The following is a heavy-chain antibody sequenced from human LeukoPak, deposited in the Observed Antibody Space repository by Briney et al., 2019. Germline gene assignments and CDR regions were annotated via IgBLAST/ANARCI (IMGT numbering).Heavy chain of an antibody. J-gene: IGHJ4*02. CDR2: ISSSSSTV. Sequence: GGSLRLSCAASGFTFNSYSMNWVRRAPGKGLEWVSYISSSSSTVYYADSVKGRFTISRDNSKNTLYLQMNSLRAEDTAVYYCAKMPVSYSSGWSVFDYWGQGNLVTVSS. CDR1: GFTFNSYS. CDR3: AKMPVSYSSGWSVFDY. V-gene: IGHV3-48*01. D-gene: IGHD6-19*01.